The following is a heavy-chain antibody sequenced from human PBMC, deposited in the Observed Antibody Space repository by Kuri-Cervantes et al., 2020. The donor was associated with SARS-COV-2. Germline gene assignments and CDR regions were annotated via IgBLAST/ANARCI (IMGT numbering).Heavy chain of an antibody. CDR2: INPNSGGT. D-gene: IGHD5-12*01. V-gene: IGHV1-2*02. J-gene: IGHJ6*03. CDR1: GYTFTGYY. Sequence: ASVKVSCKASGYTFTGYYMHWVRQAPGQGLEWMGWINPNSGGTNYAQKFQGRVTMTRDTSISTAYMELSSLRSEDTAVYYCARDHGGWDIVATLTTTIYYYYYMDVWGKGTTVTVSS. CDR3: ARDHGGWDIVATLTTTIYYYYYMDV.